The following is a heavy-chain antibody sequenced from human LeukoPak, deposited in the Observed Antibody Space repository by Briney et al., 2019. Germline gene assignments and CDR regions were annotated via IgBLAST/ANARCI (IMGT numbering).Heavy chain of an antibody. V-gene: IGHV3-66*01. CDR2: IYSGGST. CDR3: ASSHVKRGYSGTGRGGGDYDRRYFNL. Sequence: GGSLRLSCAASGFTASTNYMHWVRQAPGKGLKWVSVIYSGGSTYYADSVRGRFTISRDNSKNTLHLQMNSLRAEDTAVYYCASSHVKRGYSGTGRGGGDYDRRYFNLWGRGTLVTVSS. CDR1: GFTASTNY. D-gene: IGHD5-12*01. J-gene: IGHJ2*01.